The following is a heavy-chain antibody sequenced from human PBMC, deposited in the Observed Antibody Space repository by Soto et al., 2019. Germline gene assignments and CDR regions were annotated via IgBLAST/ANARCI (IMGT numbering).Heavy chain of an antibody. CDR2: TYYRSRWYN. J-gene: IGHJ6*03. CDR1: GDSVSSNSAA. D-gene: IGHD1-7*01. Sequence: SQTLSLTCVISGDSVSSNSAAWNWIRLSPSRGPEWLARTYYRSRWYNDYAVSVGSRITVNPDTSKNQFSLQLTSVTPEDTAVYYCAGTTSHQWYYMDVWGKGTTVTVSS. CDR3: AGTTSHQWYYMDV. V-gene: IGHV6-1*01.